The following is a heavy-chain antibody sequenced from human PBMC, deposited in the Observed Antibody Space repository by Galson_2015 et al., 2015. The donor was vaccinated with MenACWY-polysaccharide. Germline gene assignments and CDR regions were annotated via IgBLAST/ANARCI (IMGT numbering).Heavy chain of an antibody. D-gene: IGHD2-2*01. CDR1: GGSISSYY. J-gene: IGHJ5*02. V-gene: IGHV4-4*07. CDR2: IYTSGST. Sequence: ETLSLTCTVSGGSISSYYWSWIRQPAGKGLEWIGRIYTSGSTNYNPSLKSRVTMSVDTSKNQFSLKLSSVTAADTAVYYCARDGSPLYCSSTSCLWPTNWFDPWGQGTLVTVSS. CDR3: ARDGSPLYCSSTSCLWPTNWFDP.